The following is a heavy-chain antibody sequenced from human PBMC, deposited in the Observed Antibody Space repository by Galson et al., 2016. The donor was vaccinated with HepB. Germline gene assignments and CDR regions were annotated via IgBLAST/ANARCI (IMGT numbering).Heavy chain of an antibody. V-gene: IGHV4-39*01. D-gene: IGHD3-10*01. CDR3: ARVDGEITMVRGVIISLRFNWFDP. CDR2: IYYSGST. Sequence: TLSLTCTVSGGSISSGGYYWSWIRQPPGKGLEWIGSIYYSGSTYYNPSLKSRVTISVDTSKNQFSLKLSSVTAADTAVYYCARVDGEITMVRGVIISLRFNWFDPWGQGTLVTVSS. J-gene: IGHJ5*02. CDR1: GGSISSGGYY.